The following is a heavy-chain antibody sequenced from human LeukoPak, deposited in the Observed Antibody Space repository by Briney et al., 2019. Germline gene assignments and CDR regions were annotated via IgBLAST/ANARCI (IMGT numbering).Heavy chain of an antibody. CDR3: ARVVVVAATYNYGMDV. Sequence: SETLSLTCTVSGGSISSYYWSWIRQPPGKGLEWIGYIYYSGSTNYNPSLKSRVTISVDTSKNQFSLKLSSVTAADTAVYYCARVVVVAATYNYGMDVWGQGTTVTVPS. V-gene: IGHV4-59*01. CDR2: IYYSGST. D-gene: IGHD2-15*01. CDR1: GGSISSYY. J-gene: IGHJ6*02.